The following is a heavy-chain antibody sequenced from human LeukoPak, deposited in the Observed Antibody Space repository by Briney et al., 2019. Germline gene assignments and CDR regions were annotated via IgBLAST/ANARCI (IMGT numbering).Heavy chain of an antibody. Sequence: SETLSLTCSLSGGSISSGSYCWGWIRQPPGKGLEWIGTICYSGTAYYNPSLKSRVTISVDTSKNQFSLKLSSVTAADTAVYSCARQWGYTSGYTYYFYYMDVWAKGPRSPSP. V-gene: IGHV4-39*01. CDR2: ICYSGTA. CDR3: ARQWGYTSGYTYYFYYMDV. CDR1: GGSISSGSYC. D-gene: IGHD5-18*01. J-gene: IGHJ6*03.